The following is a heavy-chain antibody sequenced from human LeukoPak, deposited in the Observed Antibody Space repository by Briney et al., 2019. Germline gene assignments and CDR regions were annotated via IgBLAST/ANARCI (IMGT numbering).Heavy chain of an antibody. CDR2: INPNSGGT. V-gene: IGHV1-2*02. D-gene: IGHD6-19*01. Sequence: ASVKVSCKASGYTFTNYYMHWVRQAPGQGLEWMGWINPNSGGTNYAQKFQGRVTMTRDKSISTAYMELSRLRSDDTAVYYCARPASSGCGYYNWFDPWGQGTLVTVSS. J-gene: IGHJ5*02. CDR1: GYTFTNYY. CDR3: ARPASSGCGYYNWFDP.